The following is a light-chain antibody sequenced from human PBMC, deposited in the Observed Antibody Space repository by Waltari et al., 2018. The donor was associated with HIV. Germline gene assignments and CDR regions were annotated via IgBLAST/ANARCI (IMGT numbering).Light chain of an antibody. J-gene: IGLJ1*01. CDR2: QDK. CDR1: ELGAKY. CDR3: HVWDSSSRHA. Sequence: SYDLTQPPSVSVSPGQTATITCSGDELGAKYVYWYQHKPGQSPLLIIYQDKQRPSGIPERFSGSNSGNIATLLISETQPFDEGDYYCHVWDSSSRHAFGTGTKVTVL. V-gene: IGLV3-1*01.